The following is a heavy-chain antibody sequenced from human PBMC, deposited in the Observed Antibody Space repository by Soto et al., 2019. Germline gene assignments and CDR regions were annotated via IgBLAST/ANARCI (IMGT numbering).Heavy chain of an antibody. CDR1: GFTFSNYW. CDR3: TRETTLDAFDI. J-gene: IGHJ3*02. V-gene: IGHV3-74*01. CDR2: INSDGSST. D-gene: IGHD4-17*01. Sequence: EVQLVESGGGLVQPGGSLRLSCAASGFTFSNYWMHWVRQAPGKGLVWVSRINSDGSSTSYAGSVKGRFTISRDNAKNTLFLQMNSLRADDTASYYCTRETTLDAFDIWGQGTMVTVSS.